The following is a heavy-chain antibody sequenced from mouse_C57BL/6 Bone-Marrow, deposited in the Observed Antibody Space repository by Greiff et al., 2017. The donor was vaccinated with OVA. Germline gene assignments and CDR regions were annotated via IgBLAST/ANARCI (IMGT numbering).Heavy chain of an antibody. Sequence: EVQLQQSGPELVKPGASVKIPCKASGYTFTDYNMDWVKQSHGTSLEWIGDINPNNGGTIYNQKFKGKATLTVDKSSSTAYMELRSLTSEDTAVYYCARKAFYYGSSYGFAYWGQGTLVTVAA. D-gene: IGHD1-1*01. J-gene: IGHJ3*01. V-gene: IGHV1-18*01. CDR3: ARKAFYYGSSYGFAY. CDR2: INPNNGGT. CDR1: GYTFTDYN.